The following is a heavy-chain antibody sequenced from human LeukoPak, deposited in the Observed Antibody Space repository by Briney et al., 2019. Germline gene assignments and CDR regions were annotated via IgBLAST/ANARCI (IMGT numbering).Heavy chain of an antibody. J-gene: IGHJ6*03. Sequence: GGSLRLSCAASGFTFSSYAMSWVRQAPGKGLEWVSAISGSGGSTYYADSVKGRFTISRDNSKNTLYLQMNSLRAEDTAVYYCAKPLPLQVYYYYYYMDVWGKGTTVTVSS. V-gene: IGHV3-23*01. CDR2: ISGSGGST. CDR3: AKPLPLQVYYYYYYMDV. CDR1: GFTFSSYA.